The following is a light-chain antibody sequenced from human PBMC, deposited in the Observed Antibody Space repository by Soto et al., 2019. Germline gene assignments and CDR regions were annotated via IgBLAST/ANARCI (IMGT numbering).Light chain of an antibody. CDR2: GAS. CDR3: QHYGSPPIP. V-gene: IGKV3-20*01. J-gene: IGKJ5*01. Sequence: EIVVKKSPCTLSWNKGERATLSCRVSQSVSSSYLAWYQQKPGQAPRLLIYGASSRATGIPDRFSGSGSGTDFTLTISSLEPEDFALYFCQHYGSPPIPFGQGTRLAIK. CDR1: QSVSSSY.